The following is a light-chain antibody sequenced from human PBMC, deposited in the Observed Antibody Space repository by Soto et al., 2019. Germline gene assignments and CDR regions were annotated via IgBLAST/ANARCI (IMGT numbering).Light chain of an antibody. Sequence: QSVLTQPPSVYGAPGQRVTISCTGSSSNIGAGYDVHWYQQLPGTAPKLLSYGNSNRPSGVPDRFSGSKSGTSASLAITGLQAEDEADYYCQSYDSSLSGYVFGTGTKVTVL. CDR1: SSNIGAGYD. J-gene: IGLJ1*01. V-gene: IGLV1-40*01. CDR2: GNS. CDR3: QSYDSSLSGYV.